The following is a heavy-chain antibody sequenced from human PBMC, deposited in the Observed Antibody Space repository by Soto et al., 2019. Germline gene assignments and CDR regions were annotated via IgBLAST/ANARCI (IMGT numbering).Heavy chain of an antibody. Sequence: PGEPLKKSRKGGRDSFTSYWIGWVRQMPGKGLEWMGTIYPGDSDTRYSPSFQGQVTISADKSISTAYLQWSSLKASDTAMYYCASSTSDYYYYGMDVWGQGTTVTVSS. CDR1: RDSFTSYW. V-gene: IGHV5-51*01. D-gene: IGHD2-2*01. J-gene: IGHJ6*02. CDR2: IYPGDSDT. CDR3: ASSTSDYYYYGMDV.